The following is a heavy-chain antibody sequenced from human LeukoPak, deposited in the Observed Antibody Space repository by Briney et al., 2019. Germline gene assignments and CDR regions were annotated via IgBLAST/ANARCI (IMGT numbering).Heavy chain of an antibody. Sequence: GGSLRLSCAASGFSFSSYSMNWVRQAPGKGLEWVSSISSTSRSSYIFYAESVKGRFTISRDNAKNSLYLQMNSLRAEDTALYYCARDLLGYNNHYMDVWGKGTTVTVSS. CDR1: GFSFSSYS. V-gene: IGHV3-21*01. CDR3: ARDLLGYNNHYMDV. CDR2: ISSTSRSSYI. D-gene: IGHD3-9*01. J-gene: IGHJ6*03.